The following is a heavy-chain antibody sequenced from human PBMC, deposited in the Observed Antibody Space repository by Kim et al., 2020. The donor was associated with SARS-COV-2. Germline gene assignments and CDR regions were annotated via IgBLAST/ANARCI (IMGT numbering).Heavy chain of an antibody. CDR2: MSCSGSTI. CDR1: GFTFSDYY. D-gene: IGHD3-9*01. V-gene: IGHV3-11*04. CDR3: ASESIYYDILTGYTFFDY. J-gene: IGHJ4*02. Sequence: GGSLRLSCAASGFTFSDYYMSWIRQAPGKGLEWVSYMSCSGSTIYSADSVKGRFTISRDNPKNSLYLQMNSMRAEDTAVYYCASESIYYDILTGYTFFDYGGQGTLVTVSS.